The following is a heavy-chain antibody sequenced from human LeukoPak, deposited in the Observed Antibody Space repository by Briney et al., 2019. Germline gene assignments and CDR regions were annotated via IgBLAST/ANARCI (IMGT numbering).Heavy chain of an antibody. CDR1: GFTFSSYA. J-gene: IGHJ4*02. D-gene: IGHD2-8*01. CDR3: TRDRLVVLMVYAIPAY. V-gene: IGHV3-49*03. Sequence: GGSLRLSCAASGFTFSSYAMSWFRQAPGKGLEWVGFIRSKAYGGTTEYAASVKGRFTISRDDSKSIAYLQMNSLKTEDTAVYYCTRDRLVVLMVYAIPAYWGQGTLVTVSS. CDR2: IRSKAYGGTT.